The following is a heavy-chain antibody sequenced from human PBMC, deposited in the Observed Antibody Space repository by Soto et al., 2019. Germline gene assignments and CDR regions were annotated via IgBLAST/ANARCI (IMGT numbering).Heavy chain of an antibody. CDR1: GYTFTGYY. CDR3: AREEIAAAGISGMDV. V-gene: IGHV1-2*04. Sequence: SSVKVSCKASGYTFTGYYMHWVRQAPGQGLEWMGWINPNSGGTNYAQKFQGWVTMTRDTSISTAYMELSRLRSDDTAVYYCAREEIAAAGISGMDVWGQGTTVTVSS. CDR2: INPNSGGT. J-gene: IGHJ6*02. D-gene: IGHD6-13*01.